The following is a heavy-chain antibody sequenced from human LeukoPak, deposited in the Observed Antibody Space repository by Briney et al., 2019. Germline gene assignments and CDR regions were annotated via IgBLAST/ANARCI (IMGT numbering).Heavy chain of an antibody. D-gene: IGHD1-14*01. Sequence: SETLSLTCTVSDASVSSSGFHWGWIRQPPGKGLEWIGTMSYTGPTYYNPSLPSRVIISLHTSKNQLSLRLSSVTAADTAVYYCARRLDVAGGWFDHWGQGTLVTVSS. V-gene: IGHV4-39*01. J-gene: IGHJ5*02. CDR3: ARRLDVAGGWFDH. CDR2: MSYTGPT. CDR1: DASVSSSGFH.